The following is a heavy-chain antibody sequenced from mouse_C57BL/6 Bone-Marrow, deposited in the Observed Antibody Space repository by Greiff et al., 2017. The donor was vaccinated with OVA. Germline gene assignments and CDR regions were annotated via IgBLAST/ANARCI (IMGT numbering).Heavy chain of an antibody. D-gene: IGHD1-1*01. V-gene: IGHV5-9*01. CDR1: GFTFSSYT. Sequence: EVQVVESGGGLVKPGGSLKLSCAASGFTFSSYTMSWVRQTPEKRLEWVATISGGGGNTYYPDSVKGRFPISRDNAKNTLYLQMSSLRSEDTALYYCARYYGSSYPHAMDYWGQGTSVTVSS. CDR3: ARYYGSSYPHAMDY. J-gene: IGHJ4*01. CDR2: ISGGGGNT.